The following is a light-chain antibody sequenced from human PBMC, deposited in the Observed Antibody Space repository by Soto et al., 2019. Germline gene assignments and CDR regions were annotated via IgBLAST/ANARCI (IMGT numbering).Light chain of an antibody. CDR3: QQYGSPPLT. CDR2: DAS. Sequence: EVVLTQSPATLSVSPGAGATLSCGASQTVSSSYLAWYQLKPGLAPRLLFYDASNRAPGIPDRFSGSGSGTDFTLTISGLEPEDFAVYDCQQYGSPPLTFGGGTKVDIK. V-gene: IGKV3D-20*01. CDR1: QTVSSSY. J-gene: IGKJ4*01.